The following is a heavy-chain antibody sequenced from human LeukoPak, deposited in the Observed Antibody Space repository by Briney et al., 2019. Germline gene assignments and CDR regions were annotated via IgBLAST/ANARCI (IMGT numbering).Heavy chain of an antibody. V-gene: IGHV4-59*08. Sequence: SETLSLTCTVSGGSISSYYWSWIRQPPGKGLEWIGYLYYTGSTNYSPSLKSRVTISVDTSKNQFSLRLTSVTAADTAVYYCARHGGDSSSWQQQTRYFQHWGQGSLVTVSS. CDR3: ARHGGDSSSWQQQTRYFQH. D-gene: IGHD6-13*01. J-gene: IGHJ1*01. CDR2: LYYTGST. CDR1: GGSISSYY.